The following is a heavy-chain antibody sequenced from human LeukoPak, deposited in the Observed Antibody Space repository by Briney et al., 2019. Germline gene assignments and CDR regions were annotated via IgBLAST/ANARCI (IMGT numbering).Heavy chain of an antibody. CDR2: ISSSSSYI. CDR3: ARDSLYSSSYYFDY. J-gene: IGHJ4*02. D-gene: IGHD6-6*01. Sequence: SGGSLRLSCAASGFTFSSYSMNWVRQAPGKGLEWVSSISSSSSYIYYADSVKGRFTISRDNAKNSPYLQMNSLRAEDTAVYYCARDSLYSSSYYFDYWGQGTLVTVSS. CDR1: GFTFSSYS. V-gene: IGHV3-21*01.